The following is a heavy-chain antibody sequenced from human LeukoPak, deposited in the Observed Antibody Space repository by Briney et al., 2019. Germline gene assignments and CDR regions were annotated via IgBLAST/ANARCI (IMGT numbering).Heavy chain of an antibody. V-gene: IGHV3-15*01. CDR2: IKSKTDGGTV. Sequence: GGSLRLSCAASGFTFTKAWMSWVRQAPGKGLEWVGRIKSKTDGGTVDYAPPVKGRFTISRDDSRNTLSLEMNFLKTEDTAVYYCTTDPGNYEIFWGQGTLVSVSS. D-gene: IGHD4-11*01. CDR1: GFTFTKAW. J-gene: IGHJ4*02. CDR3: TTDPGNYEIF.